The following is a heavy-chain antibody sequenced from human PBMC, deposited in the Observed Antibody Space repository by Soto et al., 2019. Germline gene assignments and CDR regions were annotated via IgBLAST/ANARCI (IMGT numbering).Heavy chain of an antibody. V-gene: IGHV4-39*01. CDR2: IYYSGST. CDR3: ARHYGSGSYYKGDRYYFDY. CDR1: GGSISSSSYY. J-gene: IGHJ4*02. Sequence: SETLSLTCTVSGGSISSSSYYWGWIRQPPGKGLYWIGSIYYSGSTYYNPSLKSRVTISVDTSKNHFSLKLSSVTAADTAVYYCARHYGSGSYYKGDRYYFDYWGQGTLVTVSS. D-gene: IGHD3-10*01.